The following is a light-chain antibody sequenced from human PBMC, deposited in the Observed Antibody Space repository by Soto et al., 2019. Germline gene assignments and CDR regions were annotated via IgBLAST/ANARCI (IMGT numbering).Light chain of an antibody. CDR1: SSDVGTYNY. J-gene: IGLJ1*01. V-gene: IGLV2-14*01. CDR2: EVS. Sequence: QSVLTQPASVSGSPGQSITITSTGTSSDVGTYNYVSWYKHHPGKAPKLIIYEVSNRPSGVSNRFSGSKSGSTASLTISGLQAEDEADYHCTSYTRDTALVFGTGTRSPS. CDR3: TSYTRDTALV.